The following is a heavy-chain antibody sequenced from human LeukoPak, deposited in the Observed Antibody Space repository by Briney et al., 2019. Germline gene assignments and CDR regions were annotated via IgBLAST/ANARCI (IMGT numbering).Heavy chain of an antibody. CDR1: GRSISSYY. CDR3: ARHGDTAMVTPVDYFDY. V-gene: IGHV4-59*08. J-gene: IGHJ4*02. D-gene: IGHD5-18*01. Sequence: PSETLSLTCTVSGRSISSYYWSWIRQPPGKGLEWIGYIYYSGSTNYNPSLKSRVTISVDTSKNQFSLKLSSVTAADTAVYYCARHGDTAMVTPVDYFDYWGQGTLVTVSS. CDR2: IYYSGST.